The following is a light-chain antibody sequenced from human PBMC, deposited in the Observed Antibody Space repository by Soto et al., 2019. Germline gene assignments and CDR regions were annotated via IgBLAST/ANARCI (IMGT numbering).Light chain of an antibody. CDR3: CSYAGSSTFVV. Sequence: SVLTQPASVSGSPGQSITLSCTGTSSDVGSYNLVSWYQQHPGKAPKLMIYEVSKRPSGVSNRFSGSKSGNTASLTISGLQAEDEADYYCCSYAGSSTFVVFGGGTQLTVL. CDR2: EVS. CDR1: SSDVGSYNL. J-gene: IGLJ2*01. V-gene: IGLV2-23*02.